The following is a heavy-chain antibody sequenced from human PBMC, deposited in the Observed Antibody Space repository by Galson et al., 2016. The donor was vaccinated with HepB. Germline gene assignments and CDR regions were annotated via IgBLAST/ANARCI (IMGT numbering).Heavy chain of an antibody. CDR3: ARAFNFYPTNTDDQNYDS. CDR2: LRHSASGT. J-gene: IGHJ4*02. CDR1: GFTLSNYD. Sequence: SLRLSCAASGFTLSNYDMCWVRQAPGKGLEWLALLRHSASGTSYADSVKGRFTISRDSTKNSLYLQLNGLRDEDAAVYYCARAFNFYPTNTDDQNYDSWGQGTLVTVSS. D-gene: IGHD2/OR15-2a*01. V-gene: IGHV3-11*04.